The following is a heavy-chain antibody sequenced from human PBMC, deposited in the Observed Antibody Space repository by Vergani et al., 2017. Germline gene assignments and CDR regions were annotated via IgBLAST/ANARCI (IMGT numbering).Heavy chain of an antibody. V-gene: IGHV4-34*01. D-gene: IGHD6-13*01. CDR1: GGSFSGYY. Sequence: QVQLQQWGAGLLKPSETLSLTCAVYGGSFSGYYWSWIRQPPGKGLEWIGEINHSGSTNYNPSLKSRVTISVDTSKNQFSLKLSSVTAADTAVYDCARGRGIAAAVDVWGKGTTVTVSS. CDR3: ARGRGIAAAVDV. J-gene: IGHJ6*04. CDR2: INHSGST.